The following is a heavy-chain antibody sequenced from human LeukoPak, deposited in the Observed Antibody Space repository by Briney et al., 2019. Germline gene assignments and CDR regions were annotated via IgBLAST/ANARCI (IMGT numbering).Heavy chain of an antibody. Sequence: GGSLRLSCAASGFTFSSYAMSWVRQAPGKGLVWVSRINSDGSGTSDADFVKGRFTISRDNSKNTLYLQMNSLRAEGTAMYYCARDRLTNDAFDIWGQGTMVTVSS. CDR1: GFTFSSYA. D-gene: IGHD2-8*01. CDR3: ARDRLTNDAFDI. CDR2: INSDGSGT. V-gene: IGHV3-74*01. J-gene: IGHJ3*02.